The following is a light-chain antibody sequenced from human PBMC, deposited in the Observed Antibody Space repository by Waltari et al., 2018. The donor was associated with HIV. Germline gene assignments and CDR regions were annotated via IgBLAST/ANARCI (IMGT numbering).Light chain of an antibody. Sequence: QSRLTQAPSASGTPGQTVTIFCSGRSSNIGSNSVNWYYHLEPAAPRRLIYTPNERPAGCPDRFSGSKSGTSASLAISGLQPEDEGDYFCAVWDDFLTGWVFGGGTRLTVL. J-gene: IGLJ3*02. V-gene: IGLV1-44*01. CDR3: AVWDDFLTGWV. CDR1: SSNIGSNS. CDR2: TPN.